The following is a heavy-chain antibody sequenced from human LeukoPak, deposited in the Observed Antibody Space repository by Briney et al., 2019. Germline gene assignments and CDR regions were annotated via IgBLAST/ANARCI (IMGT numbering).Heavy chain of an antibody. Sequence: GGSLRLSCAASGFTFSSYAMSWVRQAPGKGLEWISGVSVSGATTNYADSVKGRFTMSRDNYKNMLYVEMNSLRVEDTAVYYCAKGGWFGQSPSDVFHMWGQGTMVTVSS. J-gene: IGHJ3*02. CDR1: GFTFSSYA. V-gene: IGHV3-23*01. D-gene: IGHD3-10*01. CDR3: AKGGWFGQSPSDVFHM. CDR2: VSVSGATT.